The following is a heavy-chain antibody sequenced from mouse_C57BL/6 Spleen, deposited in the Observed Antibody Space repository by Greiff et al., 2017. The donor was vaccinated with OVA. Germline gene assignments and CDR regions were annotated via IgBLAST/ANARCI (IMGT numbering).Heavy chain of an antibody. D-gene: IGHD1-1*01. Sequence: VQLQQSGPELVKPGASVKISCKASGYSFTGYYMNWVKQSPEKSLEWIGEINPSTGGTTYNQKFKAKATLTVDKSSSTAYMQLKSLTSEDSAVYYCARGDTTVVVFDYWGQGTTLTVSS. V-gene: IGHV1-42*01. CDR2: INPSTGGT. CDR3: ARGDTTVVVFDY. CDR1: GYSFTGYY. J-gene: IGHJ2*01.